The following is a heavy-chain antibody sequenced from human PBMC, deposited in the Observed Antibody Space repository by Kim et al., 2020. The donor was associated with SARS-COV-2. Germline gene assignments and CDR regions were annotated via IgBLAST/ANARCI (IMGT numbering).Heavy chain of an antibody. CDR3: ARPLAYYDILAGYHNWFDH. V-gene: IGHV4-39*01. J-gene: IGHJ5*02. CDR1: GGSISSSSYY. D-gene: IGHD3-9*01. CDR2: IYYSGST. Sequence: SETLSLTCTVSGGSISSSSYYWGWIRQPPGKGLEWIGSIYYSGSTYYNPSLKSRVTISVDTSKNQFSLKLSSVTAADTAVYYCARPLAYYDILAGYHNWFDHWGQGTRVTVPS.